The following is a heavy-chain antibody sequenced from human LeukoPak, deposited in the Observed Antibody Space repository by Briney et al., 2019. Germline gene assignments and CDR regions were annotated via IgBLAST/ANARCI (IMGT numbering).Heavy chain of an antibody. CDR2: ISHDGSNK. Sequence: GGSLRLSCAASGFTFSSYAMHWVRQAPGKGLEWVAVISHDGSNKYYADSVKDRFTISRDNSKNTLYLQMNSLRDEDTAVYYCAKRGVEMATIYYMDVWGKGTAVT. D-gene: IGHD5-24*01. CDR3: AKRGVEMATIYYMDV. V-gene: IGHV3-30*04. J-gene: IGHJ6*03. CDR1: GFTFSSYA.